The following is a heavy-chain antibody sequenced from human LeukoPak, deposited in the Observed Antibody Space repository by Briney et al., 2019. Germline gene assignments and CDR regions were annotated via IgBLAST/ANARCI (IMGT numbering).Heavy chain of an antibody. V-gene: IGHV1-69*13. Sequence: SVKVSCKASGGTFSSYAISWVRPAPGQGLEWMGGIIPIFGTANYAQKFQGRVTITADESTSTAYMELSSLRSEDTAVYYCARDPYGSGSSDYWGQGTLVTVSS. CDR3: ARDPYGSGSSDY. J-gene: IGHJ4*02. CDR2: IIPIFGTA. CDR1: GGTFSSYA. D-gene: IGHD3-10*01.